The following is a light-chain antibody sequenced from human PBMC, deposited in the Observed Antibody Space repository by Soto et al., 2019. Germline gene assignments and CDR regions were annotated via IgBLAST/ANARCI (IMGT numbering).Light chain of an antibody. V-gene: IGKV3-20*01. CDR1: QSVISTD. CDR3: QQYGTSPPD. Sequence: EIVLTQSPGTLSLSPGEPATLSCRASQSVISTDLAWYQQKPGQAPRLLVYAASSRASGIPDRFSGSGSGTDFTLTISRLEPEDFAVYYCQQYGTSPPDFGGGTRVEI. CDR2: AAS. J-gene: IGKJ4*01.